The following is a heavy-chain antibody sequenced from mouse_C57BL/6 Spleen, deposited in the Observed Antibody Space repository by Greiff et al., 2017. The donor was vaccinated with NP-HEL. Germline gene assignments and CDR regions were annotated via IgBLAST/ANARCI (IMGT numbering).Heavy chain of an antibody. D-gene: IGHD1-1*01. CDR1: GYSFTGYF. J-gene: IGHJ2*01. CDR3: AREGYYGSSGY. V-gene: IGHV1-20*01. CDR2: INPYNGDT. Sequence: VQLKESGPELVKPGDSVKISCKASGYSFTGYFMNWVMQSPGKSLEWIGRINPYNGDTFYNQKFKGKATLTVDKSSSTAHMELRSLTSEDSAVYYCAREGYYGSSGYWGQGTTLTVSS.